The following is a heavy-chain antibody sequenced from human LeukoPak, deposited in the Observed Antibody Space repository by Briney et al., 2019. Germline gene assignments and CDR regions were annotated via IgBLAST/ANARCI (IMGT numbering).Heavy chain of an antibody. J-gene: IGHJ3*02. V-gene: IGHV5-51*01. D-gene: IGHD3-22*01. CDR3: ARGSADYYDSSGYYYAAFDI. Sequence: GESLKISCKGSGYSFTSYWSGWVRQMPGKGLEWMGIIYPGDSDTRYSPSFQGQVTISADKSISTAYLQWSSLKASDTAMYYCARGSADYYDSSGYYYAAFDIWGQGTMVTVSS. CDR1: GYSFTSYW. CDR2: IYPGDSDT.